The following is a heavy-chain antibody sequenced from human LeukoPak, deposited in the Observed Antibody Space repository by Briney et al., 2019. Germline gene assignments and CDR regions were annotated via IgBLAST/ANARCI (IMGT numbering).Heavy chain of an antibody. J-gene: IGHJ4*02. CDR1: GYTFTSYG. V-gene: IGHV1-18*01. CDR2: ISAYNGNT. Sequence: ASVTVSCKASGYTFTSYGISWVRQAPGQGLEWMGWISAYNGNTNYAQKLQGRVTMTTDTSTSTAYMELRSLRSDDTAVYYCARAHKGHCSGGSCPTLFDYWGQGTLVTVSS. D-gene: IGHD2-15*01. CDR3: ARAHKGHCSGGSCPTLFDY.